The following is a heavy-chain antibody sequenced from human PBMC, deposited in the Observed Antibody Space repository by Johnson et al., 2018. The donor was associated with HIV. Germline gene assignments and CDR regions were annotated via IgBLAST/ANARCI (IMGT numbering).Heavy chain of an antibody. Sequence: QVQLVESGGGLVQPGGSLRLSCAASGFTFSSYAIHWVRQAPGKGLEWVAVISNDGSNKYYADSVKGRFTISRDNSKNTLYLQMNSLRAEDTAVYYCAKDSGSYYPDAFDIWGQGTMVTVSS. CDR1: GFTFSSYA. V-gene: IGHV3-30-3*01. D-gene: IGHD1-26*01. J-gene: IGHJ3*02. CDR2: ISNDGSNK. CDR3: AKDSGSYYPDAFDI.